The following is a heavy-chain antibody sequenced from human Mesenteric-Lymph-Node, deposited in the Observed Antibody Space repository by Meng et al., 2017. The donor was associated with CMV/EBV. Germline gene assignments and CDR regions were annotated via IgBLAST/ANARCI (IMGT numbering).Heavy chain of an antibody. J-gene: IGHJ5*02. V-gene: IGHV1-8*01. D-gene: IGHD2-21*02. Sequence: ASVKVSCKASGYTFRSYDINWVRQATGQGLEWMGWMNPSTGSTGYAQKFQGRVTMTRDTSISTAYMELSSLTSEDTAVYYCARGLGGSLGDNNWFDPWGQGTLVTVSS. CDR2: MNPSTGST. CDR1: GYTFRSYD. CDR3: ARGLGGSLGDNNWFDP.